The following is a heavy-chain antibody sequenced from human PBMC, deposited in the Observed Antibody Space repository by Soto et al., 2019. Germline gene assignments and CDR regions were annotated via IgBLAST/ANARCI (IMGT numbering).Heavy chain of an antibody. CDR2: IYHSGNT. Sequence: QVQLQESGPGLVKPSGTLSLTCAVSGGSISSSNWWSWVRQPPGKGREWIGEIYHSGNTNYNPSLKSRVTKAVEKSGNQFSLKLSSVTAADTDVYYCASRWGEGRVDYWGQGTLVTVSS. D-gene: IGHD3-10*01. CDR1: GGSISSSNW. V-gene: IGHV4-4*02. J-gene: IGHJ4*02. CDR3: ASRWGEGRVDY.